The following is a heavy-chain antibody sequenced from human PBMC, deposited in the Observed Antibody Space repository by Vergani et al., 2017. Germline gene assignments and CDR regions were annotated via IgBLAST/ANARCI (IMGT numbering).Heavy chain of an antibody. J-gene: IGHJ6*03. CDR3: VREGSYCGSTTCRKPIYVYYYLMDV. CDR1: GFTFSTYA. V-gene: IGHV3-33*01. D-gene: IGHD2-21*01. CDR2: IYYDGSKK. Sequence: QVQLVESGGGVVQPGRSLRLSCTSSGFTFSTYAMHWVRQAPGKGLEWVAIIYYDGSKKYYADSVEGRFTISRDNSRNTLDLLMSSLRAEDTAIYYCVREGSYCGSTTCRKPIYVYYYLMDVWGEGTTVTVS.